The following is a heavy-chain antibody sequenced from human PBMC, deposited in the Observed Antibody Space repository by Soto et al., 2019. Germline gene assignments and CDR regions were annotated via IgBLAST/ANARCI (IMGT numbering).Heavy chain of an antibody. Sequence: PSEILSLTCTVSGGSISSSYCSWIRQPPGKGLEWIGYIYYSGSTNYNPSLKSRVTISVDTSKNQFSLKLSSVTAADTAVYYCARGPLDYYGSGSFDYWGQGTPVIVSS. V-gene: IGHV4-59*01. J-gene: IGHJ4*02. CDR2: IYYSGST. CDR3: ARGPLDYYGSGSFDY. CDR1: GGSISSSY. D-gene: IGHD3-10*01.